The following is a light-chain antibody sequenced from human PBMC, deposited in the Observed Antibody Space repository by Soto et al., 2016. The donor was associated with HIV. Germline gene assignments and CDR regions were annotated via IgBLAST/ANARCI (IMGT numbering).Light chain of an antibody. CDR1: TLGNKY. CDR2: QDS. CDR3: QAYDSSAVV. Sequence: SFDLTXPPSVSVSPGQTASITCSGDTLGNKYVSWYQQKTGQSPVLVLYQDSRRPSGMSERFSGSNSGNTATLTISGTQPLDEADYYCQAYDSSAVVFGGGTKLTVL. J-gene: IGLJ2*01. V-gene: IGLV3-1*01.